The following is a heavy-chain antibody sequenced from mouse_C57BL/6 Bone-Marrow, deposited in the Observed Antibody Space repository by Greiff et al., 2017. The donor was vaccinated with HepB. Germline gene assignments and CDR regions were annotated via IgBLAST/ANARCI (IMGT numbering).Heavy chain of an antibody. J-gene: IGHJ3*01. V-gene: IGHV1-82*01. CDR1: GYAFSSSW. CDR2: IYPGDGDT. CDR3: AKRGLHSNSGFAY. D-gene: IGHD2-5*01. Sequence: QVQLKESGPELVKPGASVKISCKASGYAFSSSWMNWVKQRPGKGLEWIGRIYPGDGDTNYNGKFKGKATLTADKSSSTAYMQLSSLTSEDSAVYFCAKRGLHSNSGFAYWGQGTLVTVSA.